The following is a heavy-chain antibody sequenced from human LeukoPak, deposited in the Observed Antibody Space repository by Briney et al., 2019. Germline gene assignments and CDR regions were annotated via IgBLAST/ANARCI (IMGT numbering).Heavy chain of an antibody. CDR3: ARYYCSSTSCYADWFDP. J-gene: IGHJ5*02. CDR2: ITTTSTTK. V-gene: IGHV3-48*01. D-gene: IGHD2-2*01. CDR1: GFTFSTYT. Sequence: GGSLRLSCAASGFTFSTYTMNWVRQAPGKGLEWVSYITTTSTTKLYADSVRGRFTISRDNAKNSLYLQMNSLRVEDTAVYYCARYYCSSTSCYADWFDPWGQGTLVTVSS.